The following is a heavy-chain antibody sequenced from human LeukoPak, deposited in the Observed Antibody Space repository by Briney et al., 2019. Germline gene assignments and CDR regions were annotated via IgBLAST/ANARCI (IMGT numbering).Heavy chain of an antibody. CDR2: ISGSGGST. Sequence: GGSLRLSCAASGFTFSSYAMSWVRQAPGKGLEWVSAISGSGGSTYYADSVKGRFTISRDNSKNTLYLQMNSLRAEDTAVYYCAKDPGIAAAGPGDWFDPWGQGTLVTVSS. D-gene: IGHD6-13*01. CDR1: GFTFSSYA. CDR3: AKDPGIAAAGPGDWFDP. J-gene: IGHJ5*02. V-gene: IGHV3-23*01.